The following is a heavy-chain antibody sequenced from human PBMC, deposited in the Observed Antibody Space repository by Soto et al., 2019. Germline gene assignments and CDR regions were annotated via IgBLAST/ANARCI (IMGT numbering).Heavy chain of an antibody. J-gene: IGHJ6*02. V-gene: IGHV4-39*01. CDR2: IYYSGST. CDR1: GGSISSSSYY. CDR3: ARRGYDFRSGYYYYGMDV. Sequence: SETLSLTSTVSGGSISSSSYYWGWIRQPPGNGLEWIGSIYYSGSTYYNPSLKSRVTISVDTSKNQFSLKLSSVTAADTAVYYCARRGYDFRSGYYYYGMDVWGQGTTVTVSS. D-gene: IGHD3-3*01.